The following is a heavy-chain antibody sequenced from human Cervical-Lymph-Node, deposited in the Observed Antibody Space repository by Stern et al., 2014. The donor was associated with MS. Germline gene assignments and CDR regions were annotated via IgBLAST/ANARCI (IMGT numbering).Heavy chain of an antibody. CDR1: GYTLTELS. Sequence: VQLVGSGGGGKKPGAPVKVSCQVSGYTLTELSLHWVRTAPGKGLEWVGGFDPEDGETIYAQKFQGRVSMTEDTSTDTAYMELSSLRSEDTAVYYCATMVGATDDVFDYWGQGTLVTVSS. V-gene: IGHV1-24*01. CDR2: FDPEDGET. J-gene: IGHJ4*02. D-gene: IGHD1-26*01. CDR3: ATMVGATDDVFDY.